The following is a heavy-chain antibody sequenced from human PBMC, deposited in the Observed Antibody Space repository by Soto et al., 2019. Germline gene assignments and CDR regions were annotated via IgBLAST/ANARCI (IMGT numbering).Heavy chain of an antibody. CDR3: ARQYGDYVDY. CDR2: IYYSGST. Sequence: SETLSLTCTVSGGSISSYYWSWIRQPPGKGLEWIGYIYYSGSTNYNPSLKSRVTISVDTSKNQFSLKLSSVTAADTAVYYCARQYGDYVDYWGQGTLVTVSS. V-gene: IGHV4-59*08. J-gene: IGHJ4*02. CDR1: GGSISSYY. D-gene: IGHD4-17*01.